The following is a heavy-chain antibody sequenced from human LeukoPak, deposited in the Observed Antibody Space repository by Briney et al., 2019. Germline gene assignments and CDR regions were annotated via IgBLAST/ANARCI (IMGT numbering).Heavy chain of an antibody. CDR2: INHSGST. V-gene: IGHV4-34*01. Sequence: SETLSLTCAVYGGSFSDYYWSWIRQPPGKGLEWIGEINHSGSTNYNPSLKSRVTISVDTSKNQFSLKLSSVTAADTAVYYRARDSTRGYPRDWGQGTLVTVSS. J-gene: IGHJ4*02. CDR1: GGSFSDYY. CDR3: ARDSTRGYPRD. D-gene: IGHD1-1*01.